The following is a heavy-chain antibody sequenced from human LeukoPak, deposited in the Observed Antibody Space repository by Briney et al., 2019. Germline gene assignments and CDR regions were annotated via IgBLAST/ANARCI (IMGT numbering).Heavy chain of an antibody. CDR3: ARLYVSGSYFWSFDS. Sequence: GESLKISCPSSGYSFTSYWIGWVRQVPGKGLGWMGIIYPRDSDTRYSPSFQGLVTISADKSIRTAYLQWSSLKASDTAMYYCARLYVSGSYFWSFDSWGQGTLVTVSS. J-gene: IGHJ4*02. D-gene: IGHD1-26*01. CDR1: GYSFTSYW. CDR2: IYPRDSDT. V-gene: IGHV5-51*01.